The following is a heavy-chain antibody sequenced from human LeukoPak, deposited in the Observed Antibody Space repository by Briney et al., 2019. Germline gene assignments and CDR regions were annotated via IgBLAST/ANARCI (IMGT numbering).Heavy chain of an antibody. D-gene: IGHD3-22*01. J-gene: IGHJ4*02. CDR2: INPSGGST. V-gene: IGHV1-46*01. CDR3: ARDGSYYDSSRGFDY. Sequence: ASVKVSCKASGYTFTSYYMHWVRQAPGQGLEWMGIINPSGGSTSYAQKFRGRVTMTRDTSTSTVYMELSSLRSEDTAVYYCARDGSYYDSSRGFDYWGQGTLVTVSS. CDR1: GYTFTSYY.